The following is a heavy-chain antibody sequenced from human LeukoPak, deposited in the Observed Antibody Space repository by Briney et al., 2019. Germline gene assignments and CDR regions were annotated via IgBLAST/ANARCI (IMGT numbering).Heavy chain of an antibody. J-gene: IGHJ6*04. CDR3: ARPHLRRDYYYYYGMDV. Sequence: SETLSLTCAVNGGSFSGYYWSWIRQPPGKGLEWIGEINQSESTNYNPSLKSRVTISVDTSKNQFSLKLSSVTAADTAVYYCARPHLRRDYYYYYGMDVWGKGTTVTVSS. V-gene: IGHV4-34*01. CDR2: INQSEST. CDR1: GGSFSGYY.